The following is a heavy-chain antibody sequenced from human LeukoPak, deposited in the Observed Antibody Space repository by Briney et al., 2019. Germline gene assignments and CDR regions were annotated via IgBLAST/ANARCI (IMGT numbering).Heavy chain of an antibody. J-gene: IGHJ4*02. CDR1: GYTFTGYY. V-gene: IGHV1-8*02. CDR3: ARVGGDTVTNRY. Sequence: GASVKVSCKASGYTFTGYYMHWVRQAPGQGLEWMGWINPNSGNTGYAQKFQGRVTMTRNTSISTAYMELSSLRSEDTAVYYCARVGGDTVTNRYWGQGTLVTVSS. D-gene: IGHD4-17*01. CDR2: INPNSGNT.